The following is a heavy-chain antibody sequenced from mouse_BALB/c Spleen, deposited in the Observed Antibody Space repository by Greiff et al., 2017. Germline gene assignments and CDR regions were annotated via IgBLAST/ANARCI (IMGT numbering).Heavy chain of an antibody. CDR2: IYPGDGDT. V-gene: IGHV1-87*01. Sequence: QVQLQQSGAELARPGASVKLSCKASGYTFTSYWMQWVKQRPGQGLEWIGAIYPGDGDTRYTQKFKGKATLTADKSSSTAYMQLSSLASEDSAVYYCARVITTNYYAMDYWGQGTSVTVSS. J-gene: IGHJ4*01. CDR3: ARVITTNYYAMDY. D-gene: IGHD1-2*01. CDR1: GYTFTSYW.